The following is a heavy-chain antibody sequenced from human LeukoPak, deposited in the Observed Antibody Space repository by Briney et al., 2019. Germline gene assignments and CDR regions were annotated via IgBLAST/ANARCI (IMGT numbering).Heavy chain of an antibody. Sequence: GGSLRLSCVASGFTFKNSWMHWVRQVPGKGLVWVSRMDADGSNTHYVDSVKGRFTISRDNAKNTLYLQMNSLRAEDTAVYYCAKDRSPLSVYYMDVWGKGTTVTVSS. CDR3: AKDRSPLSVYYMDV. V-gene: IGHV3-74*01. CDR2: MDADGSNT. J-gene: IGHJ6*03. CDR1: GFTFKNSW.